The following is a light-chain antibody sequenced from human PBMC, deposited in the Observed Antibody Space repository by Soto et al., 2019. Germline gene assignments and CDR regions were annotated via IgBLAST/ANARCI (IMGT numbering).Light chain of an antibody. J-gene: IGKJ3*01. CDR2: DAS. Sequence: DIQMTQSPSTLSASVGDRVTITCRASQSISSWLAWYQQKPGKAPKLLIYDASSLGSGVPSRFSGSGSGTEFTLTISSLQPDDFETYYCQQYNSYLTFGPGTKVDIK. CDR3: QQYNSYLT. V-gene: IGKV1-5*01. CDR1: QSISSW.